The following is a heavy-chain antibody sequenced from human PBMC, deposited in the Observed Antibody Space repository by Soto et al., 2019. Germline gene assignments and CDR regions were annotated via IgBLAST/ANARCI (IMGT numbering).Heavy chain of an antibody. V-gene: IGHV3-30*18. CDR1: GFTFSSYG. Sequence: QVQLVESGGGVVQPGRSLRLSCAASGFTFSSYGMHWVRQAPGKGLEWVAVISYDGSNKYYADSVKGRFTISRDNSKNTLYLQMNSLRAEDTAVYYCAKDIVATSLMADYWGQGTLVTVSS. D-gene: IGHD5-12*01. CDR3: AKDIVATSLMADY. J-gene: IGHJ4*02. CDR2: ISYDGSNK.